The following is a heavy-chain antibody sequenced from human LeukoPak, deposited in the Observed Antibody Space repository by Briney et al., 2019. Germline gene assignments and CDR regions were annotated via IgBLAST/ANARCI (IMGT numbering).Heavy chain of an antibody. CDR3: ARVFSAVFDS. J-gene: IGHJ4*02. V-gene: IGHV3-30*04. CDR2: ISYDGSNK. CDR1: GFTFSSYA. Sequence: PGGSLRLSCAASGFTFSSYAMHWVRQAPGKGLEWVAVISYDGSNKYYADSVKGRFTISRDNSKNTLYLQMNSLRAEDTAVYYWARVFSAVFDSGGRGPLATSS. D-gene: IGHD2/OR15-2a*01.